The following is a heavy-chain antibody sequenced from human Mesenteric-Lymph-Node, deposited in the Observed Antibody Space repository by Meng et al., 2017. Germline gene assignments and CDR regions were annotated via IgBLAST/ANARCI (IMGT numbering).Heavy chain of an antibody. V-gene: IGHV3-30*01. J-gene: IGHJ5*02. CDR2: ISQTGGTI. CDR3: ARGNHLYYDYVWGSSGNWFDP. CDR1: GFTFTNNA. D-gene: IGHD3-16*01. Sequence: GESLKISCATSGFTFTNNAFHWVRQAPGKGLEWVAVISQTGGTIYYAASVKGRFTISRDNSKNTLYLQMNSLRTDDTAVYFCARGNHLYYDYVWGSSGNWFDPWGQGTLVTVSS.